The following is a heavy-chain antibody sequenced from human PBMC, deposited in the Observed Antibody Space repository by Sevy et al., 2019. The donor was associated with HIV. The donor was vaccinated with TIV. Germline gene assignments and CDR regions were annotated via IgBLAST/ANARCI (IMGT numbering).Heavy chain of an antibody. V-gene: IGHV1-2*06. CDR3: ATALGGGELRYWFDP. CDR1: GYTFTGYD. J-gene: IGHJ5*02. D-gene: IGHD3-16*01. Sequence: ASVKVSCKASGYTFTGYDMHWVRQAPGQGLEWMGRINPNSGGTNCAQKFQGRVTMTRDTSISTAYMELSRLRSDDTAVYYCATALGGGELRYWFDPWGQGTLVTVSS. CDR2: INPNSGGT.